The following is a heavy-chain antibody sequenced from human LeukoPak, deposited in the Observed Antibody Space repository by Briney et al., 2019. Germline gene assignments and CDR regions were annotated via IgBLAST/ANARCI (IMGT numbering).Heavy chain of an antibody. CDR3: ARAGKTYYYGTSVYYH. D-gene: IGHD3-22*01. Sequence: ASVKVSCKASGYTFTSYGISWVRQAPGQGLEWMGWTSAYNGNTNYAQKLQGRVTMTTDTSTSTAYMELRSLRSDDTAVYYCARAGKTYYYGTSVYYHWGQGTLVTVSS. CDR2: TSAYNGNT. J-gene: IGHJ5*02. V-gene: IGHV1-18*01. CDR1: GYTFTSYG.